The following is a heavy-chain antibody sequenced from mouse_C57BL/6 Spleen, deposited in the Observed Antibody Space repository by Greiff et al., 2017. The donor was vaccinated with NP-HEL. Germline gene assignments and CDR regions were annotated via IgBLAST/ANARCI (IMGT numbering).Heavy chain of an antibody. CDR3: TRGGGRRGAY. D-gene: IGHD1-1*02. J-gene: IGHJ3*01. Sequence: VKLQESGAELVRPGASVTLSCKASGYTFTDYEMHWVKQTPVHGLEWIGAIDPETGGTAYNQKFKGKAILTADKSSSTAYMELRSLTSEDSAVYYCTRGGGRRGAYWGQGTLVTVSA. V-gene: IGHV1-15*01. CDR2: IDPETGGT. CDR1: GYTFTDYE.